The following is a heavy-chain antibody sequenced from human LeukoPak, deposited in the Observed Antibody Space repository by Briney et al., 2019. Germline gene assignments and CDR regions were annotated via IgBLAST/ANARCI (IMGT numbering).Heavy chain of an antibody. J-gene: IGHJ4*02. V-gene: IGHV4-39*01. Sequence: PSETRSVTCTVSGGSISRSNYYWAWIRQPQGKGLGWIGSIYYSGSTYYNPSLQSRVTISIDTSKNQFSLKLSSVTAADTAVYFCARQPSTSWYYFDYWGQGTLVTDSS. CDR1: GGSISRSNYY. CDR3: ARQPSTSWYYFDY. D-gene: IGHD6-13*01. CDR2: IYYSGST.